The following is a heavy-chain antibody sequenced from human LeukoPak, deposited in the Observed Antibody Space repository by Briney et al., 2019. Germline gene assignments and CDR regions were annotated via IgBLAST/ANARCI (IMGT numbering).Heavy chain of an antibody. V-gene: IGHV4-39*07. CDR3: ARGADYYDSSGYYSAFDY. J-gene: IGHJ4*02. CDR1: GGSISSSSYY. D-gene: IGHD3-22*01. CDR2: IYYSGST. Sequence: SETLSLTCTVSGGSISSSSYYWGWIRQPPGKGLEWIGSIYYSGSTYYNPSLKSRVTISVDTSKNQFFLKLSSVTAADTAVYYCARGADYYDSSGYYSAFDYWGQGTLVTVSS.